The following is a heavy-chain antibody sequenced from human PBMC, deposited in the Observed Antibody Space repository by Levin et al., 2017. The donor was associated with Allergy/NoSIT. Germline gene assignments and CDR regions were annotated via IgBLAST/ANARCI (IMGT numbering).Heavy chain of an antibody. D-gene: IGHD5-12*01. CDR3: VRDLRGYSGYDSVY. CDR2: INTDGSIT. V-gene: IGHV3-74*01. J-gene: IGHJ4*02. Sequence: SGGSLRLSCAASGFTFSSYWMHWVRQAPGRGLVWVSRINTDGSITTYADSVKGRLTISRDNAKNTLYLQMNSLRAEDTAVYYCVRDLRGYSGYDSVYWGQGTLVTVSS. CDR1: GFTFSSYW.